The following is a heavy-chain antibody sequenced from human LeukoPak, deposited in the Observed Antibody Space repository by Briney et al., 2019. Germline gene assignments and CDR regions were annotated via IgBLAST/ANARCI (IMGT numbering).Heavy chain of an antibody. V-gene: IGHV3-23*01. CDR1: GFTFGSYG. J-gene: IGHJ5*02. CDR3: AKDGYYYSSGSPNWFDP. CDR2: ITPNADRT. Sequence: GGPLRLSCAASGFTFGSYGMSWVRQAPGKGLEWVSFITPNADRTSYADSVKGRFTISRDNSKNTLYLQMNSLRAEDTAVYYCAKDGYYYSSGSPNWFDPWGQGTLVTVSS. D-gene: IGHD3-10*01.